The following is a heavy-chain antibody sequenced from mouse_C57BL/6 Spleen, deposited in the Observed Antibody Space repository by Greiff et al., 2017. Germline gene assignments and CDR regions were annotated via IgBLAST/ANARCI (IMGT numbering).Heavy chain of an antibody. V-gene: IGHV1-20*01. CDR1: GYSFTGYF. Sequence: VQLQQSGPELVKPGDSVKISCKASGYSFTGYFMNWVMQSHGKSLEWIGRINPYNGDTFYNQKFKGKATLTVDKSSSTAHMELRSLTSEDSAVYYCAREGTVVAPGFAYWGQGTLVTVSA. J-gene: IGHJ3*01. CDR3: AREGTVVAPGFAY. CDR2: INPYNGDT. D-gene: IGHD1-1*01.